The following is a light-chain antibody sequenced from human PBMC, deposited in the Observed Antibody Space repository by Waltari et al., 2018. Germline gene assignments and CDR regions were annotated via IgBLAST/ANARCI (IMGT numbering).Light chain of an antibody. J-gene: IGKJ1*01. CDR1: QRVSSY. CDR2: DAS. CDR3: QQRSNRPPWT. Sequence: EIVLTQSPATLSLSPGERATLSCRASQRVSSYLAWYQQTPGQAPRLLIYDASTRSTVIPARFSGSGSETDVSFTNYSLEPDDFAGYYWQQRSNRPPWTFGQGTWVEIK. V-gene: IGKV3-11*01.